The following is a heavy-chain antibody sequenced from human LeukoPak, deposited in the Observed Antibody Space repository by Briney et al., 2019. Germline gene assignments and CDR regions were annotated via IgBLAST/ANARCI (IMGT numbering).Heavy chain of an antibody. CDR1: GFTFSSYV. J-gene: IGHJ6*02. Sequence: PGGSLRLSCAASGFTFSSYVMHWVRQAPGKGLEGVAVISYDGSNKYYADSVKGRFTISRDNSKNTLYLQMNSLRAEDTAVYYCAKDTDPDRYYGMDVWGQGTTVTVSS. D-gene: IGHD4-17*01. CDR3: AKDTDPDRYYGMDV. V-gene: IGHV3-30*18. CDR2: ISYDGSNK.